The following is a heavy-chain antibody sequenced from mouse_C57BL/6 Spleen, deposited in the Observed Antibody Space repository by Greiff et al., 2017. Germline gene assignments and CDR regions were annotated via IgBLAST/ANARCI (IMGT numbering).Heavy chain of an antibody. D-gene: IGHD2-3*01. V-gene: IGHV1-15*01. CDR2: IDPVTGGT. CDR1: GYTFTDYE. J-gene: IGHJ1*03. Sequence: SGAELVRPGASVTLSCKASGYTFTDYEMHWVKQTPVHGLEWIGAIDPVTGGTAYNQKFKGKAILTADKSSSTAYMELRSLTSEDSAVYYCTRRGDGYYDGYFDVWGTGTTVTVSS. CDR3: TRRGDGYYDGYFDV.